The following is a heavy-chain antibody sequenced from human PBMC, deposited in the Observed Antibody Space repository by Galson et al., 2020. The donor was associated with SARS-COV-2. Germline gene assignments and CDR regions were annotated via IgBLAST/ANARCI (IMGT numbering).Heavy chain of an antibody. CDR1: GFTVSSNY. J-gene: IGHJ5*02. Sequence: GESLKISCAASGFTVSSNYMSWVRQAPGKGLEWVSVIYSGGSTYYADSVKGRFTISRDNSKNTLYLQMNSLRAEDTAVYYCASVWEYYYDLWGQGTLVTVSS. CDR2: IYSGGST. D-gene: IGHD3-10*01. CDR3: ASVWEYYYDL. V-gene: IGHV3-53*01.